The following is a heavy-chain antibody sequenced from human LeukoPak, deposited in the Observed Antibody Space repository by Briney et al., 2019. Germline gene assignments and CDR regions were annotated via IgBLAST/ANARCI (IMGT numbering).Heavy chain of an antibody. D-gene: IGHD6-13*01. V-gene: IGHV3-7*01. CDR2: IKQDGSEK. CDR1: GFTFSSYW. J-gene: IGHJ4*02. Sequence: GGSLRLSFAASGFTFSSYWMSWVRQAPGKGLEWVANIKQDGSEKYYVDSVKGRFTISRDNAKNSLYLQMNSLRTEDTAVYYCARGGSNSWWFYYFDHWGQGTLVTVS. CDR3: ARGGSNSWWFYYFDH.